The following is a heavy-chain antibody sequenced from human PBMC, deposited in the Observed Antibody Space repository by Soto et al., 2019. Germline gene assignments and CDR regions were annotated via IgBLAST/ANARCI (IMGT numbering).Heavy chain of an antibody. V-gene: IGHV3-53*01. D-gene: IGHD6-13*01. J-gene: IGHJ3*01. CDR1: TFTVNTNY. Sequence: EVQLVESGGGLIQPGGSLRLSCAASTFTVNTNYMSWVRQAPGKGLEWVSVIYSGGNTYYADSVKSRFTITRDNSKNTLYLQMNSLRAEDTAVYYCARGVCAALDVWGKGTKCIVSS. CDR2: IYSGGNT. CDR3: ARGVCAALDV.